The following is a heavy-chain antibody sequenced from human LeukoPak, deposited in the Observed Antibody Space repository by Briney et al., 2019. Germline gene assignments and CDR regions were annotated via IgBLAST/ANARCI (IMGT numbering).Heavy chain of an antibody. D-gene: IGHD4/OR15-4a*01. J-gene: IGHJ6*03. V-gene: IGHV3-30*02. CDR2: LRDDGINK. Sequence: PGGSLRLSCAASGLTLNNHGMHWVRQAPGKGLEWVAFLRDDGINKYNGDSVKGRFTISRDNSKNTLYLQMNSLRPEDTAVYYCAKDAPLGAVWGKGTTVTVSS. CDR3: AKDAPLGAV. CDR1: GLTLNNHG.